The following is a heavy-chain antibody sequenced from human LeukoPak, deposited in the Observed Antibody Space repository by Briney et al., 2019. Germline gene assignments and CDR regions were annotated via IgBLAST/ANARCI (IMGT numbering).Heavy chain of an antibody. CDR1: GGTFSSYT. CDR3: AAPRSHYDILSLGDYYYYMDV. J-gene: IGHJ6*03. CDR2: IIPIFGTA. V-gene: IGHV1-69*05. Sequence: SVKVSCKASGGTFSSYTISWVRQAPGQGLEWMGGIIPIFGTANYAQKFQGRVTITTDESTSTAYMELSSLRSEDTAVYYCAAPRSHYDILSLGDYYYYMDVWGKGTTVTVSS. D-gene: IGHD3-9*01.